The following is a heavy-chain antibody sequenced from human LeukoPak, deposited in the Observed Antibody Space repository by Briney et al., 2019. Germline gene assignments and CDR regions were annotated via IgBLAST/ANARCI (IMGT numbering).Heavy chain of an antibody. V-gene: IGHV5-51*01. CDR1: GYSFSNYW. J-gene: IGHJ6*02. D-gene: IGHD6-13*01. CDR2: IYPGDSQT. CDR3: ARHRIPAPGSSGYYGMDV. Sequence: GESLKISCKGSGYSFSNYWIGWVRQMPGKGLEWMGIIYPGDSQTRYSPSFQGQVTISVDKSISTAHLQWSSLKAPDTAIYYCARHRIPAPGSSGYYGMDVWGQGTTVTVSS.